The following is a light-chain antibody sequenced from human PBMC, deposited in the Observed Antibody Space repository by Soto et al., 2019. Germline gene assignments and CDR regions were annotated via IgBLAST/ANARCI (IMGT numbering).Light chain of an antibody. CDR2: DVS. J-gene: IGLJ1*01. V-gene: IGLV2-14*03. Sequence: QSALTQPGSVSGSPGQSINISSTGTSSDVGGYNYVSWYQHHPGKAPKLIIYDVSNRPSGVSNPFSGSKSGNTASLTISGLQPQDETDYYCSSYTTSNTRQIVFGTGTKLTVL. CDR3: SSYTTSNTRQIV. CDR1: SSDVGGYNY.